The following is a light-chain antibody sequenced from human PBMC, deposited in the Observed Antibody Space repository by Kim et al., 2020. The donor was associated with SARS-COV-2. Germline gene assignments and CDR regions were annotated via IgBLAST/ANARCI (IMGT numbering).Light chain of an antibody. Sequence: PGKTSRITCGGNNIGRQSVHWYQQKPCQAPVLVLYYDTNRPSGIPERFSGSNSGNTATLTSSRVEAGDEADYYCQVWDSSSDHVVFGGGTQLTVL. V-gene: IGLV3-21*04. CDR3: QVWDSSSDHVV. J-gene: IGLJ2*01. CDR2: YDT. CDR1: NIGRQS.